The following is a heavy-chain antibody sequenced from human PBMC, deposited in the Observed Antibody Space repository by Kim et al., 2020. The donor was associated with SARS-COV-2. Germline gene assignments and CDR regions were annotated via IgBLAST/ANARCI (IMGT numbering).Heavy chain of an antibody. V-gene: IGHV3-30*04. CDR3: ARDRDSYGCLDY. D-gene: IGHD5-18*01. J-gene: IGHJ4*02. Sequence: GGSLRLSCAASGFTFSSYAMHWVRQAPGKGLEWVAVISYDGSNKYYADSVKGRFTISRDNSKNTQYLQMNSLRAEDTAVYYCARDRDSYGCLDYWGQGTLVTVSS. CDR1: GFTFSSYA. CDR2: ISYDGSNK.